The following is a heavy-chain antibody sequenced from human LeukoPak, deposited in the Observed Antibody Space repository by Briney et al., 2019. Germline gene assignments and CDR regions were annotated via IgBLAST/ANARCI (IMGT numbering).Heavy chain of an antibody. Sequence: PSEPLSLTCTLSGGSISSRSYYWGGIRQPPGKGVEWIGNIDYRGSTFYNPSLKSRVTISVDTYKIQFSLKLTSVTASDTAVYYCASLGGYCSSVSCYQYFDLWGRGTLVTVSS. CDR3: ASLGGYCSSVSCYQYFDL. CDR2: IDYRGST. D-gene: IGHD2-2*01. V-gene: IGHV4-39*01. CDR1: GGSISSRSYY. J-gene: IGHJ2*01.